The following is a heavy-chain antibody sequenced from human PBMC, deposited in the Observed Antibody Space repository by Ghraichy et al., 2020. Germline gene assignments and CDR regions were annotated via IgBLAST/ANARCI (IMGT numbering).Heavy chain of an antibody. V-gene: IGHV3-74*01. CDR2: VNRDRSNT. CDR1: GFTFNTHW. Sequence: GGSLRLSCAASGFTFNTHWMHWVRQTPGKGLLWVSRVNRDRSNTAYADSVKGRFTISRDNAKNTLYLQMNSLRAEDTAVYYCARESRNIRYPDYWGQGTLVTVSS. CDR3: ARESRNIRYPDY. D-gene: IGHD3-9*01. J-gene: IGHJ4*02.